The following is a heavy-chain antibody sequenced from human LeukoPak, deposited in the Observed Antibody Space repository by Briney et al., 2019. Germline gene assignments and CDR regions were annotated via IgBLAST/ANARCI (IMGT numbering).Heavy chain of an antibody. V-gene: IGHV4-61*02. D-gene: IGHD2-21*02. CDR2: IYTSGNT. CDR3: ARDRDCGGDCYTFDY. CDR1: GGSISSGTYY. Sequence: SETLSLTCTVSGGSISSGTYYWSWIRQPAGKGLEWIGRIYTSGNTNYNPSLKSRVTLSVDPSKNQFSLKLSSVIAADTAVYYCARDRDCGGDCYTFDYWGQGTLVTVSS. J-gene: IGHJ4*02.